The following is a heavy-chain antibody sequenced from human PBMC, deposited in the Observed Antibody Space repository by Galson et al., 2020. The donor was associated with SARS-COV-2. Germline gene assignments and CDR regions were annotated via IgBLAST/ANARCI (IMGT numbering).Heavy chain of an antibody. CDR3: ARGRGRQWLVLGYFDY. CDR1: GGSFSGYY. V-gene: IGHV4-34*01. CDR2: INHSGST. Sequence: SETLSLTCAVYGGSFSGYYWSWIRQPPGKGLEWIEEINHSGSTNYNPSLKSRVTISVDTSKNQFSLKLSSVTAADTAVYYCARGRGRQWLVLGYFDYWGQGSLVTVSS. J-gene: IGHJ4*02. D-gene: IGHD6-19*01.